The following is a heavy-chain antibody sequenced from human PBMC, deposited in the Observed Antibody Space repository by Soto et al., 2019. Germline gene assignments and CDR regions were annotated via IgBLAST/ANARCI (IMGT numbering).Heavy chain of an antibody. CDR3: ASSVRGATNYCYGMDV. D-gene: IGHD1-26*01. V-gene: IGHV1-18*01. J-gene: IGHJ6*02. Sequence: QVQRVQSGAEVKKPGASVKVSCKASGYSFTSYTISWVRHAPGQGLEWMGWISAYNGNTNYAQKLQGRVTMTTDTSTSKAYMELRSLRSDDTAVYYCASSVRGATNYCYGMDVWGQGTTVTVSS. CDR1: GYSFTSYT. CDR2: ISAYNGNT.